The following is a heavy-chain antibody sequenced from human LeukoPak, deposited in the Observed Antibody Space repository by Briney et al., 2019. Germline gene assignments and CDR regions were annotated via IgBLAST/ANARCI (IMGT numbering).Heavy chain of an antibody. Sequence: GGSLRLSCAASGFIFSSYAMTWVRQAPGKGLEWVSALSDGGGSTYYADSVKGRFTISRDNSRNTVFLQMNSLRAEDTAVYYCAKAVGRSSSGKRGLDYWGQGTMVTVSS. CDR1: GFIFSSYA. J-gene: IGHJ4*02. D-gene: IGHD6-6*01. V-gene: IGHV3-23*01. CDR3: AKAVGRSSSGKRGLDY. CDR2: LSDGGGST.